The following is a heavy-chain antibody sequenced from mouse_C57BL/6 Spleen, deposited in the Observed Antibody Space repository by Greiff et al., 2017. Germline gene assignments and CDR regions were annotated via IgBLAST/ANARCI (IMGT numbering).Heavy chain of an antibody. CDR1: GYTFTSYW. J-gene: IGHJ4*01. CDR3: ARRGGSLYAMDY. V-gene: IGHV1-50*01. CDR2: IDPSDSYT. Sequence: QVQLQQPGAELVKPGASVKLSCKASGYTFTSYWMQWVKQRPGQGLEWIGEIDPSDSYTNYNQEFKGKATLTVDTSSSTAYMQLSSLTSEDSAVYCWARRGGSLYAMDYWGQGTSVTVSS.